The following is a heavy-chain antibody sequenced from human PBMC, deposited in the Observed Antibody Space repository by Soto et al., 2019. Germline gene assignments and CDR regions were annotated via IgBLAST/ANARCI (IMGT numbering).Heavy chain of an antibody. CDR1: GGSISSSSYY. CDR3: AQLVSPYYYYYYMDV. D-gene: IGHD6-13*01. J-gene: IGHJ6*03. V-gene: IGHV4-39*01. CDR2: IYYSGST. Sequence: PSETLSLTCTVSGGSISSSSYYWGWIRQPPGKGLEWIGSIYYSGSTYYNPSLKSRVTISVDTSKNQFSLKLSSVTAADTAVYYCAQLVSPYYYYYYMDVWGKGTTVTVSS.